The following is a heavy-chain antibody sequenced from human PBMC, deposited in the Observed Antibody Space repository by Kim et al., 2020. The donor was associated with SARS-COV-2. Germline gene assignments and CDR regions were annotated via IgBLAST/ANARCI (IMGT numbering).Heavy chain of an antibody. D-gene: IGHD3-22*01. Sequence: SETLSLTCTVSGGSISSYYWSWIRQPPGKGLEWIGYIYYSGSTNYNPSLKSRVTISVDTSKNQFSLKLSSVTAADTAVYYCARRTKYYYDSSGYFNWFDPWGQGTLVTVSS. CDR1: GGSISSYY. CDR3: ARRTKYYYDSSGYFNWFDP. V-gene: IGHV4-59*08. CDR2: IYYSGST. J-gene: IGHJ5*02.